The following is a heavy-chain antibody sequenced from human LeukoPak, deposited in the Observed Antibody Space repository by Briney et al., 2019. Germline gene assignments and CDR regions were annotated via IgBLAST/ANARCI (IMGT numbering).Heavy chain of an antibody. CDR3: AKDLRGFSSTSSAYYFDY. J-gene: IGHJ4*02. V-gene: IGHV3-23*01. D-gene: IGHD2-2*01. CDR2: ISGSGGST. Sequence: PGGSLRLSCAASGFTFSSYGMSWVRQAPGKGLEWVSAISGSGGSTYYADSVKGRFTISRDNSKNTLYLQMNSLRAEDTAVYYCAKDLRGFSSTSSAYYFDYWGQGTLVTVSS. CDR1: GFTFSSYG.